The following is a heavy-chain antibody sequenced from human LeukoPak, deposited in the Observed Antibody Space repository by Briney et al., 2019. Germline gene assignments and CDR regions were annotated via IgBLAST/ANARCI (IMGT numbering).Heavy chain of an antibody. D-gene: IGHD5-18*01. CDR3: ARVAEIQLWLRSAFDY. V-gene: IGHV3-74*01. CDR1: GFTFSNYW. Sequence: GGSLRLSCAASGFTFSNYWMSWVRQAPGKGLVWVSRINSDGSSRHYADSVKGRFTISRDNAESSLYLQMNSLRDEDTAVYYCARVAEIQLWLRSAFDYWGQGTVVTVSS. J-gene: IGHJ4*02. CDR2: INSDGSSR.